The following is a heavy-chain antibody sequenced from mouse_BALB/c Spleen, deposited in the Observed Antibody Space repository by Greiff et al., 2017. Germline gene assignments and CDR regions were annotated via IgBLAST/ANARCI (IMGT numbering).Heavy chain of an antibody. D-gene: IGHD2-4*01. V-gene: IGHV1-20*02. CDR2: INPYNGDT. CDR3: ARQGISIYYDYPYFDY. CDR1: GYSFTGYF. J-gene: IGHJ2*01. Sequence: EVQLQQSGPELVKPGASVKISCKASGYSFTGYFMNWVMQSHGKSLEWIGRINPYNGDTFYNQKFKGKATLTVDKSSSTAHMELRSLASEDSAVYYCARQGISIYYDYPYFDYWGQGTTLTVSS.